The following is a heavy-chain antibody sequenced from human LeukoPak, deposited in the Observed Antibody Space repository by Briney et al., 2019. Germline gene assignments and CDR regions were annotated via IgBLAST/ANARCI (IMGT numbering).Heavy chain of an antibody. CDR2: INAYTGNT. D-gene: IGHD6-19*01. Sequence: ASVKVSCKASGYTFTSYGIGWVRQGPGQGHERIGWINAYTGNTNSAQKLQGRVTMTTDTSTSTAYMELRSLKSDNTAVYYWASQSSGWNDDWGQVTLVTVSS. CDR3: ASQSSGWNDD. CDR1: GYTFTSYG. J-gene: IGHJ4*01. V-gene: IGHV1-18*01.